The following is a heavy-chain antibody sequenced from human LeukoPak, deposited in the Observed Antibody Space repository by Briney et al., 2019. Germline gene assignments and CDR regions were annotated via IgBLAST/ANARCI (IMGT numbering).Heavy chain of an antibody. CDR2: IYYSGST. Sequence: PSETLSLTCTVSGGSLRSGGYYRSWMRQHPGNGLEWIGYIYYSGSTYYNPSLKGRVTISVDTSKNQFSLKLSSVTAADTAVYYCARDYDGSGSLDYWGQGTLVTVSS. CDR3: ARDYDGSGSLDY. CDR1: GGSLRSGGYY. V-gene: IGHV4-31*03. D-gene: IGHD3-10*01. J-gene: IGHJ4*02.